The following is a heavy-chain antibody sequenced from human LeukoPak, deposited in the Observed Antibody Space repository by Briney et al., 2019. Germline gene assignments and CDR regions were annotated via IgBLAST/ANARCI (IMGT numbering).Heavy chain of an antibody. CDR3: ARLFSSSGSWYVSSGYYYYYMDV. V-gene: IGHV3-7*01. CDR2: IKQDGSEK. CDR1: GFTFSSYW. J-gene: IGHJ6*03. Sequence: GGSLRLSCAASGFTFSSYWMSWVRQAPGKGLEWVANIKQDGSEKYYVDSVKGRFTISRDNAKNSLYLQMNSLRAEDTAVYYCARLFSSSGSWYVSSGYYYYYMDVWGKGTTVTVSS. D-gene: IGHD6-13*01.